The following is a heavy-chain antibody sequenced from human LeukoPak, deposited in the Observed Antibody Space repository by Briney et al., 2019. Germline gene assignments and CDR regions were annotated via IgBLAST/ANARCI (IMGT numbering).Heavy chain of an antibody. CDR2: IYYSGST. V-gene: IGHV4-39*07. J-gene: IGHJ4*02. Sequence: SGTLSLTCTVSGGYIASSNYFWGRIRQSPGKGLEWIGSIYYSGSTYYNPSLKSRVTISVETSKLQFSLKLSSVTAADSAVYYCARDSCSSTSCRRKFDNWGQGTLVAVSS. D-gene: IGHD2-2*01. CDR1: GGYIASSNYF. CDR3: ARDSCSSTSCRRKFDN.